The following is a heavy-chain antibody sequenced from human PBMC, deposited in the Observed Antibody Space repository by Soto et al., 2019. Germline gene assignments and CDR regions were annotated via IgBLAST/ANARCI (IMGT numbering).Heavy chain of an antibody. CDR1: GFTFSSYS. CDR3: ARVKDTAMVPYYFDY. D-gene: IGHD5-18*01. J-gene: IGHJ4*02. V-gene: IGHV3-21*01. Sequence: PGGSLRLSCAASGFTFSSYSMNWVRQAPGKGLEWVSSISSSSSYIYYADSVKGRFTISRDNAKNSLYLQMNSLRAEDTAVYYCARVKDTAMVPYYFDYWGQGTLVTVSS. CDR2: ISSSSSYI.